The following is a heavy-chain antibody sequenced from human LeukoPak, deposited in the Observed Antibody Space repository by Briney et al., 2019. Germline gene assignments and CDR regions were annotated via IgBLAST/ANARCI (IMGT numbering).Heavy chain of an antibody. J-gene: IGHJ4*02. V-gene: IGHV3-23*01. D-gene: IGHD2-15*01. CDR3: AKTSPTYCSGGTCYPDY. CDR1: GFTFSSYA. CDR2: ISGSGGST. Sequence: GGSLRLSCAASGFTFSSYAMNWVRQAPGKGLEWVSAISGSGGSTYYADSVKGRFTISRDNSKNTLYLQMNSLRAEDTAVYYCAKTSPTYCSGGTCYPDYWGQGTPVTVSS.